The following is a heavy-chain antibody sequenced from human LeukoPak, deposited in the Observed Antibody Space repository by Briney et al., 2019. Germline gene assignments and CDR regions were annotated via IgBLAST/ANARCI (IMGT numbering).Heavy chain of an antibody. CDR1: GDSVSSNSAA. D-gene: IGHD6-19*01. Sequence: SQTLSLTCAISGDSVSSNSAAWNWIRQSPSRGLEWLGRTYYRSKWYNDYAVSVKSLITINPDTSKNQFSLQLNSVTPEDTAVYYCARSGYSSGWVPAPHFDYWGQGTLVTVSS. J-gene: IGHJ4*02. V-gene: IGHV6-1*01. CDR3: ARSGYSSGWVPAPHFDY. CDR2: TYYRSKWYN.